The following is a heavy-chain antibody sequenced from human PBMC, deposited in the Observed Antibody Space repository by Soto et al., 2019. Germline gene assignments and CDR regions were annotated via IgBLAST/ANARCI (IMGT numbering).Heavy chain of an antibody. V-gene: IGHV4-31*02. CDR2: IFHSGDT. Sequence: PSGTLSLTCTVSGGSIDTSDYCWSWIRQQPGKGLEWIGYIFHSGDTYYNPSLTSRLAFSVDTSKNQFSLRLTSVTVADTAIYFCARHPRITRGWHFDLWGRGTLVTVSS. CDR1: GGSIDTSDYC. CDR3: ARHPRITRGWHFDL. D-gene: IGHD1-20*01. J-gene: IGHJ2*01.